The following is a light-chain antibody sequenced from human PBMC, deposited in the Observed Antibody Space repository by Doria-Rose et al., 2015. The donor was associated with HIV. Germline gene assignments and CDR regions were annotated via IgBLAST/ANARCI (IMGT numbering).Light chain of an antibody. Sequence: SSELSQEPAVSVALRQSVRITCQGDSLRSSYASWYQQKPGQAPILVIYGKKNRHSGIPDRFSGSSSGNTATLTITGAQAEDEADYYCSPRDSGANHVLFGGGTKVTVL. J-gene: IGLJ2*01. CDR3: SPRDSGANHVL. CDR2: GKK. CDR1: SLRSSY. V-gene: IGLV3-19*01.